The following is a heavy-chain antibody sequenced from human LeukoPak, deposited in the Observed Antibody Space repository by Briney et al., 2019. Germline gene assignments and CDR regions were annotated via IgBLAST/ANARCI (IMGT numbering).Heavy chain of an antibody. CDR2: ISSSSSYI. CDR1: GFAFSSYS. J-gene: IGHJ4*02. Sequence: PGGPLRLSCAASGFAFSSYSMNWVRQAPGKGLEWVSSISSSSSYIYYADSVKGRFTISRDNSKNTLYLQMNSLRAEDTAVYYCARDLASPADYWGQGTLVTVSS. D-gene: IGHD1-26*01. V-gene: IGHV3-21*01. CDR3: ARDLASPADY.